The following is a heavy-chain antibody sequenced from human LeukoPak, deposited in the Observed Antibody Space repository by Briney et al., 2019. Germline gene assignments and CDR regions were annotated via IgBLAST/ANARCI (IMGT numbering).Heavy chain of an antibody. CDR1: GGSISSANHF. D-gene: IGHD1-26*01. CDR3: AREVIIVGDSDAFDL. V-gene: IGHV4-30-4*08. CDR2: IFYDGRA. Sequence: PSETLSLTCCISGGSISSANHFWSWVRQSPGEGLEWIGYIFYDGRAHYNPSLRSRLSMSIDVSKNQFSLSLGSVTAADTAIYYCAREVIIVGDSDAFDLWGHGTMVTVSS. J-gene: IGHJ3*01.